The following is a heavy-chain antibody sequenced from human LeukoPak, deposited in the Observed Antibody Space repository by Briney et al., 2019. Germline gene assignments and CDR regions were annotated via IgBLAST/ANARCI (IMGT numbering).Heavy chain of an antibody. J-gene: IGHJ4*02. CDR3: AKGGVLLWFGESSLDY. V-gene: IGHV3-23*01. CDR2: ISPRGDIT. CDR1: GFSFRSHG. D-gene: IGHD3-10*01. Sequence: GGSLRLSCAASGFSFRSHGMNWVRQAPGKGLEWVSGISPRGDITYYKDSVRGRFTISRDNFKNTVSLQLNSLRAEDTAVYYCAKGGVLLWFGESSLDYWGQGTLVTVSS.